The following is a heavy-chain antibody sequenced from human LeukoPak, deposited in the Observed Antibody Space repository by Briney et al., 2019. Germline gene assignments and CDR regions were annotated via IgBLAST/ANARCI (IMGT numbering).Heavy chain of an antibody. D-gene: IGHD4-11*01. J-gene: IGHJ4*02. CDR3: ARVGVYTNYPFDY. CDR1: GGSISSGAYY. Sequence: SQTLSLTCTVSGGSISSGAYYWNWIRQHPGKGLEWIGYIYHSGSTYYNPSIKSRVTISVDTSKNLFSLKLSSVTAADTAVYYCARVGVYTNYPFDYWGQGTLVTVSS. CDR2: IYHSGST. V-gene: IGHV4-31*03.